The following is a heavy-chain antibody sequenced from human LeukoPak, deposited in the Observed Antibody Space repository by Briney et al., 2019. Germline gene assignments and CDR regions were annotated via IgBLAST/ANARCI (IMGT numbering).Heavy chain of an antibody. Sequence: PGGSLRLSCAASVFTFSSYGMHWVRQAPGKGLEWVAVIWYDGSNKYYADSVKGRFTISRDNSKNTLYLQMNSLRAEDTAVYYCAKGAIIMGAVAANWFDPWGQGTLVTVSS. CDR3: AKGAIIMGAVAANWFDP. CDR2: IWYDGSNK. J-gene: IGHJ5*02. CDR1: VFTFSSYG. D-gene: IGHD6-19*01. V-gene: IGHV3-33*06.